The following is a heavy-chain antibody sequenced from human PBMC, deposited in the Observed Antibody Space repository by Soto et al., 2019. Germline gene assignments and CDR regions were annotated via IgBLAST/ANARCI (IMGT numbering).Heavy chain of an antibody. CDR3: ARQSGSGSYYIYYFDMDV. V-gene: IGHV4-39*01. CDR1: GGSISTSSYY. J-gene: IGHJ6*02. D-gene: IGHD3-10*01. CDR2: VYYSGST. Sequence: SETLSLTCTVSGGSISTSSYYWGWIRQPPGKGLEWIGSVYYSGSTYYNPSLKSRVTVSVDTSKNQFSLKLSSVTAADTALYYCARQSGSGSYYIYYFDMDVWVQGTTVT.